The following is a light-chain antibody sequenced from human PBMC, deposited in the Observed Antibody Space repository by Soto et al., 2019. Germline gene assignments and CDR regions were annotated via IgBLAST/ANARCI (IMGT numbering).Light chain of an antibody. V-gene: IGLV1-51*01. CDR1: SSNVGNNY. CDR2: DNN. Sequence: QALVTQPPSVSAAPGQKVTISCSGSSSNVGNNYVSWYQQLPGTAPKLLIYDNNKRPSGIPDRFSGSKSGTSATLAITGLQTGDEADYYCGTWVTSLSVGHVFGTGTTLTVL. J-gene: IGLJ1*01. CDR3: GTWVTSLSVGHV.